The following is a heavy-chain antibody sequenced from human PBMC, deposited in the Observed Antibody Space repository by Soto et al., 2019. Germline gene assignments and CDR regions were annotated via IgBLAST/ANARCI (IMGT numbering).Heavy chain of an antibody. D-gene: IGHD6-19*01. CDR1: GGSISSGGYY. CDR3: ARVPKVAGLGMGDY. J-gene: IGHJ4*02. Sequence: QVQLQESGPGLVKPSQTLSLTCTVSGGSISSGGYYWSWIRQHPGKGLEWIGYIYYSGSTYYNPSLKSRVTKSADTSKNQFSVKLSSVTAADTAVYYCARVPKVAGLGMGDYWGQGTLVTVSS. CDR2: IYYSGST. V-gene: IGHV4-31*03.